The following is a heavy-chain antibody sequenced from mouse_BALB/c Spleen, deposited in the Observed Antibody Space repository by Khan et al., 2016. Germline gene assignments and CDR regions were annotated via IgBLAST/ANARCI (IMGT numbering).Heavy chain of an antibody. CDR3: ARDGSPFYFDY. CDR1: GYTFTSYW. J-gene: IGHJ2*01. D-gene: IGHD2-3*01. Sequence: QVQLQQSGAELAKPGASVKMSCKASGYTFTSYWMHWVKQRPGQGLEWIGYINPSTGYTEYNQKFKDKATLTADKSSSTAYMQLSSLTSEDSAVSYWARDGSPFYFDYWGQGTTLTVSS. CDR2: INPSTGYT. V-gene: IGHV1-7*01.